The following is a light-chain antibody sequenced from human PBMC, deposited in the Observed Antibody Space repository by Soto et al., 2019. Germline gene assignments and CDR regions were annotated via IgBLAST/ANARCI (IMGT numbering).Light chain of an antibody. CDR1: SSDVGGHNF. Sequence: QSALTQPRSVSGSPGQSVTISCAGTSSDVGGHNFVSWYQQHPGKAPKLMMYDVTQRPSGVPDRFSGSKSGNTASLTISGLQAEDEADYYCSLYTSRSTFVFGTGTKLTVL. J-gene: IGLJ1*01. CDR3: SLYTSRSTFV. V-gene: IGLV2-11*01. CDR2: DVT.